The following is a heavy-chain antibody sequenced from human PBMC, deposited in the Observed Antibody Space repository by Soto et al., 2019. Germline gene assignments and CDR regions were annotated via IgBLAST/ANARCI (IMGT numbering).Heavy chain of an antibody. CDR3: ARGYIAMDY. V-gene: IGHV3-21*01. Sequence: EVQVVDSGGGLVKPGGSLRLSCAASGFTFSTYTMNWVRQAPGKGLEWVSSISSSSNYIYYADSLKGRFTISRDNAKNSLFLQMNSLRAEDTAVYYCARGYIAMDYWCQGTLVTVSS. J-gene: IGHJ4*02. CDR1: GFTFSTYT. CDR2: ISSSSNYI. D-gene: IGHD2-21*01.